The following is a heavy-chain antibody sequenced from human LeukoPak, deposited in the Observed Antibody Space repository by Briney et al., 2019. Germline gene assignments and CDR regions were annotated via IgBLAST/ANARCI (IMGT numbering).Heavy chain of an antibody. Sequence: GRSLRHSCAGSGFTFSSYGIHWVRQAPGKGLEWVAVIWYDGSNKYYADSVKGRFTISRDNSKNTLYLQMNSLRAEDTAVYYCARERDSTIFGVVNSGMDVWGQGTKVTVSS. D-gene: IGHD3-3*01. CDR3: ARERDSTIFGVVNSGMDV. J-gene: IGHJ6*02. CDR1: GFTFSSYG. V-gene: IGHV3-33*01. CDR2: IWYDGSNK.